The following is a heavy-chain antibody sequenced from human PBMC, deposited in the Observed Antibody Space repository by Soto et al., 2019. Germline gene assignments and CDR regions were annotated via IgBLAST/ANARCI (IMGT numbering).Heavy chain of an antibody. Sequence: GESLKISCKGSGYSFPSDWIGWVRQMPGKGLEWMGSIYPADSDTRYSPSFQGQVTISADKSIRTAYLEWSSLKASDSGVYYCARIPHSTTNYYDYPSGMDVWGQGTRVTVSS. CDR3: ARIPHSTTNYYDYPSGMDV. CDR2: IYPADSDT. V-gene: IGHV5-51*01. D-gene: IGHD2-2*01. J-gene: IGHJ6*02. CDR1: GYSFPSDW.